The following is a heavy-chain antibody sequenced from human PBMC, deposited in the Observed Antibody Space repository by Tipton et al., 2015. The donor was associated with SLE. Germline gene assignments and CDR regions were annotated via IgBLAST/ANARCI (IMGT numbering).Heavy chain of an antibody. CDR2: ISYSGST. V-gene: IGHV4-59*02. J-gene: IGHJ6*03. CDR1: GGSVSSYY. D-gene: IGHD5-24*01. CDR3: AREGGEWLQNTYHTDV. Sequence: TLSLTCAVSGGSVSSYYWSWIRQPPGKGLEWIGYISYSGSTNYNPSLKSRVTVSLDTSKNQFSLKMNSVTAADTAVYYCAREGGEWLQNTYHTDVWGKGTTVTVSS.